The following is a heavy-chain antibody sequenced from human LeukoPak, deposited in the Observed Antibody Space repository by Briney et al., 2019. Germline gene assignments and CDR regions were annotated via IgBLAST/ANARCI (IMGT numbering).Heavy chain of an antibody. CDR1: GYTFTSYG. Sequence: GASVTVSCKASGYTFTSYGISWVRQAPGQGLEGMGWISAYNGNTNYAQKLQGRVTMPTDTSTSTAYMELRSLRSDDTAVYYCARGGAVADSYWYFDLWGRGTLVTVSS. CDR3: ARGGAVADSYWYFDL. CDR2: ISAYNGNT. D-gene: IGHD6-19*01. J-gene: IGHJ2*01. V-gene: IGHV1-18*01.